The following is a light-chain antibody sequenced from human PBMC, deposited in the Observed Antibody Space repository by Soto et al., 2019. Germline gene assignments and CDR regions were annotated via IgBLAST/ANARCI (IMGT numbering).Light chain of an antibody. CDR1: SSNIRSNT. Sequence: QSVLTQPPSASGTPGQRVTISCSGSSSNIRSNTVNWYQHLPGTAPKLLIYSGNQRPSGVPDRFSGSKSGTSASLAISGLQSEDEADYYCEAWDDSLNGRVFGTGTKVTVL. CDR2: SGN. V-gene: IGLV1-44*01. J-gene: IGLJ1*01. CDR3: EAWDDSLNGRV.